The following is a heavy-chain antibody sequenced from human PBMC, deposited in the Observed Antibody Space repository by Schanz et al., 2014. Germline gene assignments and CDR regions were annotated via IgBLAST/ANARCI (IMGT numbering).Heavy chain of an antibody. Sequence: EVQLVESGGGLVKPGGSLRLSCAASGFTFSSYSMNWVRQAPGRGLEWVSSISPSSSYIYYADSVKGRFTISRDNAKNSLFLQMNSLRAGDTAVYYCARDLISSGWYGWGQGTLVTVSS. J-gene: IGHJ4*02. CDR2: ISPSSSYI. CDR1: GFTFSSYS. V-gene: IGHV3-21*02. D-gene: IGHD6-19*01. CDR3: ARDLISSGWYG.